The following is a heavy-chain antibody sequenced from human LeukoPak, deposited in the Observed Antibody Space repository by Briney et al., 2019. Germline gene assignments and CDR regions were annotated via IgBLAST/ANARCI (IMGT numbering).Heavy chain of an antibody. D-gene: IGHD5-24*01. V-gene: IGHV3-23*01. CDR1: GFTFSSYA. Sequence: GGSLRLSCAASGFTFSSYAMSWVRQAPGMGLEWVSGITGSGGNTYYADSVKGRFTISRDNSKNRLYLRMNSLRAEDTAVYYCAKDREQRWLHLGAFDMWGQGTMVTVSS. CDR3: AKDREQRWLHLGAFDM. J-gene: IGHJ3*02. CDR2: ITGSGGNT.